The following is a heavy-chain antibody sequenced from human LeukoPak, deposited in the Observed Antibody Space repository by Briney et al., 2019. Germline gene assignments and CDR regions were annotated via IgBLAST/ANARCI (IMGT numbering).Heavy chain of an antibody. Sequence: RTGGSLRLSCTASGFTFGDYVMSWFRQAPGKGLEWVGFIRNKAYGETTEYAASVKGRFTISRDDSKNIAYLEMNSLKTEDTAVYYCTRILLKWELPGSDAFDIWGEGTMVTVSS. J-gene: IGHJ3*02. V-gene: IGHV3-49*03. CDR3: TRILLKWELPGSDAFDI. CDR2: IRNKAYGETT. CDR1: GFTFGDYV. D-gene: IGHD1-26*01.